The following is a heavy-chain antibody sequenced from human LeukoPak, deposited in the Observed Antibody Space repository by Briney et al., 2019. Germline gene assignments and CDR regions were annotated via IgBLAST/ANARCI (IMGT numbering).Heavy chain of an antibody. V-gene: IGHV4-39*07. D-gene: IGHD6-19*01. CDR2: IYYSGST. CDR3: ARVSSGWRRGYYFDY. CDR1: GGSISSSSYY. Sequence: SETLSLTCTVSGGSISSSSYYWGWIRQPPGKGLEWIGSIYYSGSTYYNPSLKSRVTISVDTSKNQFSLKLSSVTAAHTAVYYCARVSSGWRRGYYFDYWGQGTLVTVSS. J-gene: IGHJ4*02.